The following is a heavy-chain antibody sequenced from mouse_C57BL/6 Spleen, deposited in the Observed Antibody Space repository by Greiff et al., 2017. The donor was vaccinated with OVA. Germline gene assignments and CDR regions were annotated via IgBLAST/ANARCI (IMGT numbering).Heavy chain of an antibody. V-gene: IGHV7-1*01. CDR2: SRNKANDYTT. CDR1: GFTFSDFY. J-gene: IGHJ1*03. CDR3: AREITTVGYFDV. D-gene: IGHD1-1*01. Sequence: EVQRVESGGGLVQSGRSLRLSCATSGFTFSDFYMEWVRQAPGKGLEWIAASRNKANDYTTEYSASVKGRFIVSRDTSQSILYLQMNALRAEDTAIYYCAREITTVGYFDVWGTGTTVTVSS.